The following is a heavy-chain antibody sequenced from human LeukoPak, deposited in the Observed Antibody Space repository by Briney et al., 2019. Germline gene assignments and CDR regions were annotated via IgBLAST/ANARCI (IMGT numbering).Heavy chain of an antibody. J-gene: IGHJ4*02. CDR2: LHYRGTP. D-gene: IGHD5-24*01. CDR1: DDSISINSYY. V-gene: IGHV4-39*01. CDR3: SRGDDSYKQGNF. Sequence: SETLSLTCSVSDDSISINSYYWTWIRQPPGQALEWVATLHYRGTPYYSPSLSSRISIFVDTSKRQFSLQVRSVTASDTAMYYCSRGDDSYKQGNFWGQGTLVTVSS.